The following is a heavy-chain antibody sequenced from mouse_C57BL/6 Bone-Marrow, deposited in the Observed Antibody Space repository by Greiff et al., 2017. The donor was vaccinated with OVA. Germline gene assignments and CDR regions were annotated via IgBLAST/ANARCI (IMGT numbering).Heavy chain of an antibody. CDR2: IYPSDSET. Sequence: QVQLQQPGAELVRPGSSVKLSCKASGYTFTSYWMDWVKQRPGQGLEWIGNIYPSDSETHYNQKFKDKATLTVDKSSSTAYMQLSSLTSEDSAVYYCARRVLRYPYAMDYWGQGTSVTVSS. CDR1: GYTFTSYW. CDR3: ARRVLRYPYAMDY. V-gene: IGHV1-61*01. D-gene: IGHD1-1*01. J-gene: IGHJ4*01.